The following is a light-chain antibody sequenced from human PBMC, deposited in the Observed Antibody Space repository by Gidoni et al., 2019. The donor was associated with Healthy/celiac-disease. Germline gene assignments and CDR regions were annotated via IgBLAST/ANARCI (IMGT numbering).Light chain of an antibody. J-gene: IGKJ3*01. CDR1: QSVSSSY. Sequence: EIVLTQPPGTLSLSPGERATLSCRASQSVSSSYLAWYQQKPGQAPRLLIYGASNRATGIPDRFSGSGSGTDFTLTISRLEPEDFAVYYCQQYGSSLPLTFGPGTKVDSK. CDR3: QQYGSSLPLT. V-gene: IGKV3-20*01. CDR2: GAS.